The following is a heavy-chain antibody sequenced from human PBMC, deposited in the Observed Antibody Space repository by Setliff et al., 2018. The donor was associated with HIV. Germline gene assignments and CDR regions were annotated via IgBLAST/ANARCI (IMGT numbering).Heavy chain of an antibody. CDR2: IYNSAST. D-gene: IGHD2-21*02. V-gene: IGHV4-4*09. J-gene: IGHJ4*02. CDR1: GDSISTDY. CDR3: ARLSGDYYYFDY. Sequence: SETLSLTCTVSGDSISTDYWTWIRQPPGKGLEWIGYIYNSASTNYNPSLKSRVTISLDTSKNQFSLKLTSVTAADTAVYYCARLSGDYYYFDYWGQGTLVTVSS.